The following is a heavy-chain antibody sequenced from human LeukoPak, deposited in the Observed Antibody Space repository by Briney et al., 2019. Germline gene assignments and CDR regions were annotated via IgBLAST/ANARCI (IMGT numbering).Heavy chain of an antibody. CDR2: IYYSGST. D-gene: IGHD2-15*01. CDR3: ARGKYQVSIFCTHGSCYPGAFDI. CDR1: GGSISNYY. Sequence: PSETLSLTCTVSGGSISNYYWSWIRQPPGKGLEWIGYIYYSGSTNYNPSLKSRVTISVDTSKNQFSLKLSSVTAADTAVYYCARGKYQVSIFCTHGSCYPGAFDIWGQGTMGTVSS. J-gene: IGHJ3*02. V-gene: IGHV4-59*01.